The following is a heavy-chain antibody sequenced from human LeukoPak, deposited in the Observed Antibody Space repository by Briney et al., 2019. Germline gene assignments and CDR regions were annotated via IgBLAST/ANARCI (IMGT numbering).Heavy chain of an antibody. V-gene: IGHV3-15*01. D-gene: IGHD3-22*01. J-gene: IGHJ3*02. CDR2: IKSKTDGGTT. Sequence: GGSLRLSCAASGFTFSNAWMSWVRQAPGKGLEWVGRIKSKTDGGTTDYAAPVKGRFTISRDDSKNTLYLQMNSLNTEDTAVYYCTTDLHYYDSSGYYYSLDAFDIWGQGTMVTVSS. CDR3: TTDLHYYDSSGYYYSLDAFDI. CDR1: GFTFSNAW.